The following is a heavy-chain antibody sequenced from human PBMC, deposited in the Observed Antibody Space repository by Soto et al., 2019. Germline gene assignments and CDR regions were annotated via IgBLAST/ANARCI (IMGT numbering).Heavy chain of an antibody. J-gene: IGHJ5*02. D-gene: IGHD6-13*01. CDR2: IYYSGST. CDR1: GGSISSGGYY. V-gene: IGHV4-31*03. Sequence: SETLSLTCTVSGGSISSGGYYWSWIRQHPGKGLEWIGYIYYSGSTYYNPSLKSRVTISVDTSKNQFSLKLSSVTAADTAVYYCARERGPSSWYQSRWFDPWGQGTLVTVSS. CDR3: ARERGPSSWYQSRWFDP.